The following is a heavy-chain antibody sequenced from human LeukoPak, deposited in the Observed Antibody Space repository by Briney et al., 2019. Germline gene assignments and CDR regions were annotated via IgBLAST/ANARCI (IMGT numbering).Heavy chain of an antibody. Sequence: GGSLRLSCAASGFTFSSYGMHWVRQAPGKGLEWVASINPSGSVKYYVNSVKGRFTISRDNAKNSLYLQMSNLRAEDTAVYFCARGGGLDVWGQGATVTVSS. V-gene: IGHV3-7*03. CDR1: GFTFSSYG. CDR3: ARGGGLDV. D-gene: IGHD3-16*01. CDR2: INPSGSVK. J-gene: IGHJ6*02.